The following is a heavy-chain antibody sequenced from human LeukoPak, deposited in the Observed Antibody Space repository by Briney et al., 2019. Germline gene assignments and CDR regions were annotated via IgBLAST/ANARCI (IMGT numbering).Heavy chain of an antibody. J-gene: IGHJ4*02. CDR3: ARESADYYDSSGYYYLVYYFDY. D-gene: IGHD3-22*01. CDR1: GYTFTGYY. V-gene: IGHV1-2*02. Sequence: ASVKVSCKASGYTFTGYYMHWVRQAPGQGLEWMGWINPNSGCTNYAQKFQGRVTMTRDTSISTAYMELSRLRSDDTAVYYCARESADYYDSSGYYYLVYYFDYWGQGTLVTVSS. CDR2: INPNSGCT.